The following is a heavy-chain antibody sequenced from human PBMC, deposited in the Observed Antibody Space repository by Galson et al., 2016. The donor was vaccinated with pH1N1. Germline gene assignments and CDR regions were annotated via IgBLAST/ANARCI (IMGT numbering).Heavy chain of an antibody. CDR2: IRGKRFGQTT. CDR3: TSLRFGQNWFDP. Sequence: SLRLSCAASGLPFDDYYFMWIRQAPDRGLEWVSFIRGKRFGQTTEHAASVKGRFSITRDDSKNTAYLQMNSLKVDDTAIFYCTSLRFGQNWFDPWGQGSLVIVS. D-gene: IGHD3-10*01. J-gene: IGHJ5*02. CDR1: GLPFDDYY. V-gene: IGHV3-49*03.